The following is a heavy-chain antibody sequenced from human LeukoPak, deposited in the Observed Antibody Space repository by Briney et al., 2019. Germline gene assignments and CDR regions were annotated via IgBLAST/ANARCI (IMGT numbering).Heavy chain of an antibody. V-gene: IGHV1-2*02. J-gene: IGHJ4*02. CDR1: GYTFTGYY. CDR2: INPNSGDT. D-gene: IGHD1-14*01. Sequence: GASVKVSCKASGYTFTGYYMHWVRQAPGQGLEWMGWINPNSGDTSYTQEFQGRVTMTRDTSISTVYMELSGLRSDDTAVYYCARDGNLDYWGQGTLVTVSS. CDR3: ARDGNLDY.